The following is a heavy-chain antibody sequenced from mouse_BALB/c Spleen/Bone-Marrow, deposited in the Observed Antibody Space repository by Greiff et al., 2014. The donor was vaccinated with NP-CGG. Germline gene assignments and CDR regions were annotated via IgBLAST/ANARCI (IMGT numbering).Heavy chain of an antibody. CDR2: IYPGNVNT. V-gene: IGHV1S56*01. CDR1: GYTFTSYY. J-gene: IGHJ1*01. CDR3: ASYDGSYYDV. D-gene: IGHD2-3*01. Sequence: LVESGPELVKPGASVRISCKASGYTFTSYYIRWVKQRPGQGLEWIGWIYPGNVNTKYNEKFKGKATLTAGKSSSTAYMQLSSLTSEDSAVYFCASYDGSYYDVWGAGTTVTVSS.